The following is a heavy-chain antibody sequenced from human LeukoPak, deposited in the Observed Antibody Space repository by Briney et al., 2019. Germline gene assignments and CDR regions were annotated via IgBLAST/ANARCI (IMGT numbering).Heavy chain of an antibody. Sequence: GGSLRLPCAASGFTFSSYSMNWARQAPGKGLEWVSSISSSSSYIYYADSVKGRFTISRDNAKNSLYLQMNSLRAEDTAVYYCARVEAAAGLSGAYYYYGMDVWGQGTTVTVSS. CDR1: GFTFSSYS. V-gene: IGHV3-21*01. J-gene: IGHJ6*02. D-gene: IGHD6-13*01. CDR2: ISSSSSYI. CDR3: ARVEAAAGLSGAYYYYGMDV.